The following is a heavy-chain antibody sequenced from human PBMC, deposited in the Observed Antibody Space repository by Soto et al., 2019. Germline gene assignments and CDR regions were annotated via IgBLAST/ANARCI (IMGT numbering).Heavy chain of an antibody. D-gene: IGHD3-16*02. V-gene: IGHV4-39*01. J-gene: IGHJ4*02. CDR1: GVSMSTSDYY. CDR3: ASWAGHSDTFFFSGPFDY. Sequence: SSETLSLTCTVSGVSMSTSDYYLGWIRPTPGKGLEYIGNIDYRGTASYNPSLASRVTISTDTSKNQFSLKLSSVTATDTAVYYCASWAGHSDTFFFSGPFDYWGQGTLVTVSS. CDR2: IDYRGTA.